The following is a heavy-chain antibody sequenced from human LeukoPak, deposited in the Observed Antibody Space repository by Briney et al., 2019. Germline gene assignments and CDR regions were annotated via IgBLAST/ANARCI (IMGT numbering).Heavy chain of an antibody. CDR3: AVVVGATTYYFDY. V-gene: IGHV1-69*13. Sequence: SVKVSCTASGGTFSSYAISWVRQAPGQGLEWMGGIILIFGTANYAQKFQGRVTITADESTSTAYMELSSLRSEDTAVYYCAVVVGATTYYFDYWGQGTLVTVSS. CDR1: GGTFSSYA. D-gene: IGHD1-26*01. CDR2: IILIFGTA. J-gene: IGHJ4*02.